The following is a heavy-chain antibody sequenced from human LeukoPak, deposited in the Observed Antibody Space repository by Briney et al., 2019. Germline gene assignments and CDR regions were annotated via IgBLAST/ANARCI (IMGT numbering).Heavy chain of an antibody. Sequence: SETLSLTCAVSGGSISSGGYSWSWIRQPPGKGLEWIGYIYHSGSTYYNPSLKSRVTISVDRSKNQFSLKPSSVTAADTAVYYCARGHYYDSRDAFDIWGQGTMVTVSS. CDR3: ARGHYYDSRDAFDI. D-gene: IGHD3-22*01. J-gene: IGHJ3*02. CDR2: IYHSGST. CDR1: GGSISSGGYS. V-gene: IGHV4-30-2*01.